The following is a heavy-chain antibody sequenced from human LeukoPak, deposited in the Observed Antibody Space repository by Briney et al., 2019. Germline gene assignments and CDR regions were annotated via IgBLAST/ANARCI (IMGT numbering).Heavy chain of an antibody. CDR3: ARDGVAY. Sequence: GGSLRLSCAASGFTFSSYWMTWVRQPPGKGLEWVATTEEDGDKRYYVDSVKGRFTISRDNAKNSLYLQMNSLRAEDTAVYYCARDGVAYWGQGTLVIVSS. CDR1: GFTFSSYW. V-gene: IGHV3-7*03. CDR2: TEEDGDKR. J-gene: IGHJ4*02. D-gene: IGHD2-15*01.